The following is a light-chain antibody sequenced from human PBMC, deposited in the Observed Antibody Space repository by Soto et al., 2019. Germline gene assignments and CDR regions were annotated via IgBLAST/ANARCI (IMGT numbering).Light chain of an antibody. CDR2: DAS. J-gene: IGKJ1*01. CDR1: QSISSW. V-gene: IGKV1-5*01. CDR3: QQYNSYSPWT. Sequence: DIQMTQSPSTLSAYIGDRVTMTCRASQSISSWLAWYQQKPGKAPKLLIYDASSLESGVPSRFSGSGSGTEFTLTISSLQPDDFATYYCQQYNSYSPWTFGQGTKVDIK.